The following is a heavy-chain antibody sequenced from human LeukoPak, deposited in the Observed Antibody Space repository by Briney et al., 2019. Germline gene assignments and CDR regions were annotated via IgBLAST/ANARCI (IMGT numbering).Heavy chain of an antibody. Sequence: TSETLSLTCAVSGGSISSSNWWSWVRQPPGKGLEWIGEINHSGSANQNPSLKSRVSMSLDKSKNQFSLRLTSVTAADTAVYYCARIPSGSYGIFDYWGQGTLVTVSS. CDR3: ARIPSGSYGIFDY. J-gene: IGHJ4*02. CDR2: INHSGSA. CDR1: GGSISSSNW. V-gene: IGHV4-4*02. D-gene: IGHD1-26*01.